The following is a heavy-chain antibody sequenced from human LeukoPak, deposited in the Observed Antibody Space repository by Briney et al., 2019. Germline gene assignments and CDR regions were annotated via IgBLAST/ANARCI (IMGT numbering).Heavy chain of an antibody. D-gene: IGHD6-19*01. Sequence: PSETLSLTCTVSGGSISSYYWSWIRQPPGKGLEWIGYIYYSGSTNYNPSLKSRVTISVDTSKNQFSLKLSSVTAADTAVYYCASPLSSGWSEFDYWGQGTLVTVSS. V-gene: IGHV4-59*01. J-gene: IGHJ4*02. CDR1: GGSISSYY. CDR2: IYYSGST. CDR3: ASPLSSGWSEFDY.